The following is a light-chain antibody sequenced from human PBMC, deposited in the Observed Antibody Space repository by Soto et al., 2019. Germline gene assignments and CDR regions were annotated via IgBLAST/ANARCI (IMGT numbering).Light chain of an antibody. J-gene: IGKJ1*01. CDR2: KAS. CDR3: PQRNSWPPT. CDR1: QTISSW. V-gene: IGKV1-5*03. Sequence: PVTQSPSTLSGSVGDRVTITCRASQTISSWLAWYQQKPGKAPKLLIYKASTLKSGVPSRFSGSGSGTEFTLTIISLEPEDFSVYYCPQRNSWPPTFGQGTKV.